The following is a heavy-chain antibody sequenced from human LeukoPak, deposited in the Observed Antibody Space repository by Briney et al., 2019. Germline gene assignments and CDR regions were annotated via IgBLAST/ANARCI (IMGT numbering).Heavy chain of an antibody. D-gene: IGHD6-13*01. V-gene: IGHV3-23*01. CDR1: GFTFRSNA. J-gene: IGHJ4*02. CDR2: ISGSGGST. CDR3: AKGGVAAARDY. Sequence: QPGGSLRLSCTDSGFTFRSNAMSWVRQAPGKGLEWVSAISGSGGSTHYADSVKGRFTISRDNSKNTLYTQMNSLRTEDTAVYYCAKGGVAAARDYWGQGTLVTVSS.